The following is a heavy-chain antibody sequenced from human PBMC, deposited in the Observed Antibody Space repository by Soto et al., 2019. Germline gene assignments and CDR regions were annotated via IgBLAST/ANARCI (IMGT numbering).Heavy chain of an antibody. Sequence: GGSLRLSCAASGFTFSSYSMNWVRQAPGKGLEWVSSISSSSYIYYADSVKGRFTISRDNAKNSLYLQMNSLRAEDTALYYCAKGDSGGSCFSIVGRCVLDYWGQGTLVTVSS. J-gene: IGHJ4*02. V-gene: IGHV3-21*04. CDR1: GFTFSSYS. D-gene: IGHD2-15*01. CDR3: AKGDSGGSCFSIVGRCVLDY. CDR2: ISSSSYI.